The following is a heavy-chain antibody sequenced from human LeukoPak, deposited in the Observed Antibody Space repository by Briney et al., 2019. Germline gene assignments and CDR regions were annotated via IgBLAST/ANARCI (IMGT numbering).Heavy chain of an antibody. V-gene: IGHV3-21*01. CDR2: ISSSSSYI. CDR3: ARGEWSSSPFDY. J-gene: IGHJ4*02. Sequence: GGSLRLSCAASGFTFSSYTMNWVRQAPGKGLEWVSFISSSSSYIYYADSMKGRFTVSRNNAKNSLYLQMNSLRAEDTAVYYCARGEWSSSPFDYWGQGSLVTVSS. D-gene: IGHD6-6*01. CDR1: GFTFSSYT.